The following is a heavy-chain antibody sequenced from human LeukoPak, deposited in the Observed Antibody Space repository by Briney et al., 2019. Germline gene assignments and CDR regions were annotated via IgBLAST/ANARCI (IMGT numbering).Heavy chain of an antibody. CDR2: IYHSGST. D-gene: IGHD4-17*01. V-gene: IGHV4-59*12. CDR3: AREVTTVTSYYFDY. J-gene: IGHJ4*02. Sequence: SETLSLTCTVSGGSISSYYWSWIRQPPGKGLEWIGYIYHSGSTYYNPSLKSRVTISVDRSKNQFSLKLSSVTAADTAVYYCAREVTTVTSYYFDYWGQGTLVTVSS. CDR1: GGSISSYY.